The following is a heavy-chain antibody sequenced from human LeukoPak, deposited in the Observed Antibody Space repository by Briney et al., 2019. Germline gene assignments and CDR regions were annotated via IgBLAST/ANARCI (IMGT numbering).Heavy chain of an antibody. D-gene: IGHD5-24*01. V-gene: IGHV4-39*01. CDR2: FYYSGST. Sequence: PSETLSLTCTVSGGSITSSSYYWGWIRQPPGKGLQWIGSFYYSGSTYYNPSPKRRVTIYVDTSKNQFSLKLSSVTAADTAVYYCARGRRDGYNLEYFDKWGQGTLVTVSS. J-gene: IGHJ4*02. CDR3: ARGRRDGYNLEYFDK. CDR1: GGSITSSSYY.